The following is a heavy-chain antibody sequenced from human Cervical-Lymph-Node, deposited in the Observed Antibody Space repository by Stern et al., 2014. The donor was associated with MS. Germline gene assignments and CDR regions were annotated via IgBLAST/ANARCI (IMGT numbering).Heavy chain of an antibody. D-gene: IGHD2-21*01. Sequence: VQLVQSGPEVKKPGASVRVSCKASGYTFTSHYMRWVRQAPGQGLEWMGLINPNTGSSISAQRFQGRVAMTSDTSSTTVYLELSSLTSEETALYFCARDVARKYYFDYWGQGTLVTVSS. CDR2: INPNTGSS. CDR3: ARDVARKYYFDY. CDR1: GYTFTSHY. J-gene: IGHJ4*02. V-gene: IGHV1-46*01.